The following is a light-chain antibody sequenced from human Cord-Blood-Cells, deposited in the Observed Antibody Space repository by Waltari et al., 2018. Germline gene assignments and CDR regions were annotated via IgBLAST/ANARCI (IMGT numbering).Light chain of an antibody. Sequence: DIVLTQSPATLSLSPVARATLPCRASQSVSSHLAWYQQKPGQAPRLLIYDASNRATGIPARFSGSGCGTDFTLTISSLEPEDFAVYYCQQRSNWLTFGGGTKVEIK. V-gene: IGKV3-11*01. CDR3: QQRSNWLT. CDR2: DAS. CDR1: QSVSSH. J-gene: IGKJ4*01.